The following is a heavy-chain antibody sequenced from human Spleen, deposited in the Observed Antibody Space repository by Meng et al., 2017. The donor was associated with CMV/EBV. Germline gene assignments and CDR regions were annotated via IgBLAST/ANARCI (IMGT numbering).Heavy chain of an antibody. CDR2: INSDGSNT. D-gene: IGHD3-3*01. CDR3: ARGGYDFWSGYYAY. V-gene: IGHV3-74*01. J-gene: IGHJ4*02. CDR1: GFSFSSYE. Sequence: GESLKISCAASGFSFSSYEMNWVRQAPGKGLVWVSRINSDGSNTYYADSVKGRFTISRDNTKNTLYLQLNSLRAEDTAVYYCARGGYDFWSGYYAYWGQGTLVTVSS.